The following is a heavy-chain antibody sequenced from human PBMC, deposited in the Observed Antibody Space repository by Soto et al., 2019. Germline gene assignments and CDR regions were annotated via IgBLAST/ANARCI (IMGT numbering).Heavy chain of an antibody. V-gene: IGHV4-31*03. CDR1: GGSISSGGYY. CDR3: ARRPTWIQGAFDI. D-gene: IGHD5-18*01. J-gene: IGHJ3*02. CDR2: IDYSGST. Sequence: QVQLQESGPGLVKPSQTLSLTCTVSGGSISSGGYYWSWIRQHPGKGLEGIGYIDYSGSTYYNPSLKSRVTISVDTSKNHFSLKLSSVTAADTAVYYCARRPTWIQGAFDIWGQGTMVTVSS.